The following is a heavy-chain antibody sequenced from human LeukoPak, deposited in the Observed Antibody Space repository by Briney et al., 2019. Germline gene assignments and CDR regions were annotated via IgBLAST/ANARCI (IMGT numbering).Heavy chain of an antibody. Sequence: ASVKVSCKASGYTFTGYYMHWVRQAPGQGLEWMGWINPNSGGTNYAQKFQGRVTMTRDTSISTAYMELSRLRSDDTAVYYCARVPELSGWYEEDWFDPWGQGTLVTVSS. CDR1: GYTFTGYY. V-gene: IGHV1-2*02. D-gene: IGHD6-19*01. CDR2: INPNSGGT. CDR3: ARVPELSGWYEEDWFDP. J-gene: IGHJ5*02.